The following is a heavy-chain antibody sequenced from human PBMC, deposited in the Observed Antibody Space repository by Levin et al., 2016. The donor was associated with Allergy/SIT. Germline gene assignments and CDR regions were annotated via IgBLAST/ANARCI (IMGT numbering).Heavy chain of an antibody. Sequence: WIRQPPGKGLEWIGEINHSGSTNYNPSLKSRVTISVDTSKNQFSLKLSSVTAADTAVYYCAALQRGSYYAARNYYYYGMDVWGQGTTVTVSS. CDR2: INHSGST. D-gene: IGHD1-26*01. CDR3: AALQRGSYYAARNYYYYGMDV. V-gene: IGHV4-34*01. J-gene: IGHJ6*02.